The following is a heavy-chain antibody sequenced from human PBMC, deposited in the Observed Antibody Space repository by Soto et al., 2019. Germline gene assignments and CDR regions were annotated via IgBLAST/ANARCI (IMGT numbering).Heavy chain of an antibody. CDR1: GFTFSNYA. CDR3: AKDRDIAARKPYY. V-gene: IGHV3-23*01. CDR2: ISGTGGST. J-gene: IGHJ4*02. D-gene: IGHD6-6*01. Sequence: EVQVLESGGGLGQPGGSLRLSCAASGFTFSNYAMRWVRQAPGKGLEWVSAISGTGGSTYYADSVKGRFTISRDNSKNTLYLQMNSLRAEDTAVYYCAKDRDIAARKPYYWGQGTLVTVSS.